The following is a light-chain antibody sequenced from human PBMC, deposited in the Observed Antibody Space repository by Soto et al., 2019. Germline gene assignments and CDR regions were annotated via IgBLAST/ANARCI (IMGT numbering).Light chain of an antibody. Sequence: QSALTQPASVSGSPGQSITISCTGTRSDVGGYNYVSWYQQHPGKAPKLMIYDVSNRPSGVSNRFSGSKSGNTASLTISGLQAEDEADYYCSSYTSSSPYVFGTGTQLTVL. V-gene: IGLV2-14*01. CDR3: SSYTSSSPYV. CDR2: DVS. CDR1: RSDVGGYNY. J-gene: IGLJ1*01.